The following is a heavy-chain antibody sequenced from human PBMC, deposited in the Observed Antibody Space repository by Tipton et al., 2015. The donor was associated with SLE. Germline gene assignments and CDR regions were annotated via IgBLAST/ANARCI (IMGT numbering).Heavy chain of an antibody. J-gene: IGHJ6*02. CDR2: ISSRSSYT. D-gene: IGHD3-3*01. Sequence: GSLRLSCAASGFTFMSYSMNWVRQAPGKGLEWVSSISSRSSYTYYADSVKGRFTISRDNAKKSLYLQMNTLRAEDTAVYYCARDRRYYDFWSGPYYYGMDVWGQGTTVTVSS. CDR1: GFTFMSYS. CDR3: ARDRRYYDFWSGPYYYGMDV. V-gene: IGHV3-21*01.